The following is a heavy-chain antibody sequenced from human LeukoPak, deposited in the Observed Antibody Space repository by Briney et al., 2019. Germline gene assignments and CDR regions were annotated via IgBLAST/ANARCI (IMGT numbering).Heavy chain of an antibody. J-gene: IGHJ4*02. D-gene: IGHD4-23*01. CDR1: GFTFSSYA. CDR2: ISGSGGST. V-gene: IGHV3-23*01. Sequence: PGGSLRLSCAASGFTFSSYAMSWVRQAPGKGLEWVSAISGSGGSTYYADSVKGRFTISRDNSKNTLYLQMNSLRAEDTAVYYCAKVPNYGGKTPAPFDYWGQGTLVTVSS. CDR3: AKVPNYGGKTPAPFDY.